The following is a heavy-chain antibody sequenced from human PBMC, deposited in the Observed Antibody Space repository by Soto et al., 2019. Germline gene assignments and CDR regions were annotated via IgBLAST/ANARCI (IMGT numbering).Heavy chain of an antibody. J-gene: IGHJ6*02. Sequence: QVQLVESGGGVVQPGRSLRLSCAASGFTFSSYGMHWVRQAPGKGLEWVAVIWYDGSNKYYADSVKGRFTNSRDNSKNTLYLQMNSLRAEDTAVYYCARDPRITIFGVVITTYGMDVWGQGTTVTVSS. D-gene: IGHD3-3*01. V-gene: IGHV3-33*01. CDR2: IWYDGSNK. CDR1: GFTFSSYG. CDR3: ARDPRITIFGVVITTYGMDV.